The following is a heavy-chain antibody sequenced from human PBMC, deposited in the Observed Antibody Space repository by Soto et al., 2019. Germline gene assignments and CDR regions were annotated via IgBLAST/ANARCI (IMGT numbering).Heavy chain of an antibody. D-gene: IGHD1-7*01. CDR1: GFTFSNAW. CDR2: IKSKTDGGTT. Sequence: EVQLVESGGGLVKPGGSLRLSCAASGFTFSNAWMSWVRQAPGKGLEWVGRIKSKTDGGTTDYAAPVKGRFTISRDDSKNTLYLQMNSLKTEDTAVYYCTTTEYNWNYGDPSYYYGMDVWGQGTTVTVSS. CDR3: TTTEYNWNYGDPSYYYGMDV. J-gene: IGHJ6*02. V-gene: IGHV3-15*01.